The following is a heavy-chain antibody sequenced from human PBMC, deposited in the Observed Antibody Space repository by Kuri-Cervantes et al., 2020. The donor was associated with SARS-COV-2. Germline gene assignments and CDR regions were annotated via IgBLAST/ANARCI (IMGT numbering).Heavy chain of an antibody. V-gene: IGHV3-30-3*01. CDR3: QSFGGVIVQN. CDR2: ISYDGSNK. Sequence: GESLKISCAASGFTFSSYAMHWVRQAPGKGLEWVAVISYDGSNKYYADSVKGRFTISRDNSKNTLYPQMNSLRAEDTAVYYCQSFGGVIVQNWGQGTLVTVSS. J-gene: IGHJ4*02. CDR1: GFTFSSYA. D-gene: IGHD3-16*02.